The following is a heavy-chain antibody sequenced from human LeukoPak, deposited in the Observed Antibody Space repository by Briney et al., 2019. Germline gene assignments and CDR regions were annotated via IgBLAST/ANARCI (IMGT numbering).Heavy chain of an antibody. CDR3: ARQKVGPRGMDV. CDR2: INTYNGNT. V-gene: IGHV1-18*01. Sequence: GASVKVSCKASGYNFTDYGFTWVRQAPGQGLQWMGWINTYNGNTNYAQNLQGRVTVTADTSTSTAYMELRSLRSDDTAVYYRARQKVGPRGMDVWGQGTTVTVSS. D-gene: IGHD3-10*01. CDR1: GYNFTDYG. J-gene: IGHJ6*02.